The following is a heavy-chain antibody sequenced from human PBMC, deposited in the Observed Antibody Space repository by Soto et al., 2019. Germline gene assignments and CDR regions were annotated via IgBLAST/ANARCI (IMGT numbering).Heavy chain of an antibody. CDR3: AGRLRIGANGESSFDF. V-gene: IGHV3-21*01. Sequence: GGSLRLSCAASGFTFSSYTMNWVRQAPGKGLEWVSSISSSSSYIYYADSVKGRFTISRDNAKNSLYLQMNGLRAEDTAVYYCAGRLRIGANGESSFDFWGQGTLVTVSS. J-gene: IGHJ4*02. CDR1: GFTFSSYT. D-gene: IGHD3-3*01. CDR2: ISSSSSYI.